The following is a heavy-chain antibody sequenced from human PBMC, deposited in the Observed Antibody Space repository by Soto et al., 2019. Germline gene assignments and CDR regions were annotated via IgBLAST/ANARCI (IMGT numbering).Heavy chain of an antibody. CDR2: ISPPGGTT. J-gene: IGHJ4*02. CDR1: GFSFSRFA. D-gene: IGHD1-1*01. Sequence: EVQLLESGGGLVQPGGSLRLYCVASGFSFSRFAMSWVRQAPGKGLEWVSTISPPGGTTFYADSVRGRFTISRDSSKNTLYMQINSLRAEDTAIYYCAKDLTPIQLGPSSFDLWGQGTLVTVSS. V-gene: IGHV3-23*01. CDR3: AKDLTPIQLGPSSFDL.